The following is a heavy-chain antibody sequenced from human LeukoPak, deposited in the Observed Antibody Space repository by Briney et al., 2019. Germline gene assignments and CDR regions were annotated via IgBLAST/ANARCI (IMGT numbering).Heavy chain of an antibody. D-gene: IGHD5-12*01. CDR2: IKQDGSEK. CDR1: GFTFSSYW. CDR3: ARVGGGYDFGY. V-gene: IGHV3-7*01. Sequence: PGGSLRLSCAASGFTFSSYWMSSVRQAPGKGLEWVANIKQDGSEKYYVYSVKGQFTLYRDNAKNSLYLEMNSLRAEDTAVYYCARVGGGYDFGYWGQGTLVTVSS. J-gene: IGHJ4*02.